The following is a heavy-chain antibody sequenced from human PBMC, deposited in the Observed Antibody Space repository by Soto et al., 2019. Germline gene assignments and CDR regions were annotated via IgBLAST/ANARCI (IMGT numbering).Heavy chain of an antibody. CDR1: GFTFSNYG. V-gene: IGHV3-23*01. J-gene: IGHJ4*02. CDR2: ISGSGGST. Sequence: GGSLRLSCAASGFTFSNYGMHWVRQAPGKGLEWVSAISGSGGSTYYADSVKGRFTTSRDNSKNTLYLQMNSLRAEDTAVYYCAKIVATIEYWGQGTLVTVSS. CDR3: AKIVATIEY. D-gene: IGHD5-12*01.